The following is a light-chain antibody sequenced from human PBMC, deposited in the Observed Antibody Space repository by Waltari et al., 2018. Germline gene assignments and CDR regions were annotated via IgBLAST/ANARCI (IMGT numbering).Light chain of an antibody. J-gene: IGLJ3*02. CDR3: CAYVGYSTWV. V-gene: IGLV2-23*02. CDR2: EIS. Sequence: SALTQPPSVSGSPGQSITISCTGTSSDVGGYNCVSWYQQHPGKAPQVMIYEISKRPSGVSNRFSGSKSGNTAFLTISGLQAEDEANYYCCAYVGYSTWVFGGGTKLTVV. CDR1: SSDVGGYNC.